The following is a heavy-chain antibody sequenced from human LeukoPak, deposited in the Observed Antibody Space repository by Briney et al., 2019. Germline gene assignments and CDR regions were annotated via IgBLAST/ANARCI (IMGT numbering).Heavy chain of an antibody. V-gene: IGHV3-64*01. CDR2: INHNGGST. D-gene: IGHD5-18*01. Sequence: GGSLRLSCAASGFTFSSYAMHWVRQAPGKGLEYVSAINHNGGSTYYANSVKGRFTISRDNSKNALYLQMGSLRTEDMAVYYCARAGMVSSWYDYWGQGTLVTVSS. CDR3: ARAGMVSSWYDY. J-gene: IGHJ4*02. CDR1: GFTFSSYA.